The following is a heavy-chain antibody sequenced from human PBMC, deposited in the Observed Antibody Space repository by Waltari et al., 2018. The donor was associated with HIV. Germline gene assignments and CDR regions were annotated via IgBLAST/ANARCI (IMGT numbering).Heavy chain of an antibody. CDR1: GFTVRNYG. V-gene: IGHV3-33*01. Sequence: LRLSCAASGFTVRNYGMHWVRQAPGKGLEWVAVVWQDGSNKYYGDSVKGRFTISRDNSKNTLELQMNSLRAEDTAVYYCARDVQGYCAGERCFYGMDVWGQGTTVTVSS. CDR2: VWQDGSNK. J-gene: IGHJ6*02. CDR3: ARDVQGYCAGERCFYGMDV. D-gene: IGHD2-8*02.